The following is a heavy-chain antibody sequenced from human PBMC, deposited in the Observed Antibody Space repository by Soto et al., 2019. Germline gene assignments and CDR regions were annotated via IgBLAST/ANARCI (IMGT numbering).Heavy chain of an antibody. V-gene: IGHV1-45*02. D-gene: IGHD1-26*01. CDR3: ASGGAGSGPFTWELPDH. CDR2: ITPFNGDV. Sequence: ASVNVSCKALGNTFTYRYLHWVRQAPGQALEWMGWITPFNGDVHYAQKFQERVTITRDRSINTAYMRMSSLRSEDTAMYYCASGGAGSGPFTWELPDHWGQGTLVTVSS. J-gene: IGHJ4*02. CDR1: GNTFTYRY.